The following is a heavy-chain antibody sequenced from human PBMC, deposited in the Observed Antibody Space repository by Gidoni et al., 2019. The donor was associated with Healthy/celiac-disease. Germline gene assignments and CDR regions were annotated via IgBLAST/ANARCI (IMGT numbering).Heavy chain of an antibody. D-gene: IGHD6-13*01. V-gene: IGHV1-18*04. CDR1: GSTFTSYG. CDR2: IRAYNGNT. Sequence: QVQLVQSGAEVTKPGASVKVSCKASGSTFTSYGISWVRQASGQGLEWMGWIRAYNGNTNYAQKLQGRVTMTTDTSTSTAYMELRSLRSDDTAVYYCARDKRIAAVDYMDVWGKGTTVTVSS. J-gene: IGHJ6*03. CDR3: ARDKRIAAVDYMDV.